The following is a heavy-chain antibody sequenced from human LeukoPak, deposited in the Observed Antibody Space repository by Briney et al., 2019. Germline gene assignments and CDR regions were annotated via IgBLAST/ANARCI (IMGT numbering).Heavy chain of an antibody. V-gene: IGHV1-18*01. Sequence: ASVKVSCKASGYTFTSYGISWVRQAPGQGLEWMGWISAYNGNTNYAQKLQGRVTMTTDTSTSTAYMELRSLRSDDTAVYYCAREVVKMAVGATTGYYFDYWGQGTLVTASS. D-gene: IGHD1-26*01. CDR2: ISAYNGNT. CDR1: GYTFTSYG. J-gene: IGHJ4*02. CDR3: AREVVKMAVGATTGYYFDY.